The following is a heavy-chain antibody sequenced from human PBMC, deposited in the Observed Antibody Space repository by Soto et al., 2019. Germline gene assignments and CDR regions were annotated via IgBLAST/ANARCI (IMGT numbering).Heavy chain of an antibody. CDR1: GGSISSYY. Sequence: PSETLSLTCTVSGGSISSYYWSWIRQPPGKGLEWIGYIYYSGSTNYNPSLKSRVTISVDTSKNQFSLKLSSVTAADTAVYYCARVQRYDFWSGYYGRYYYYGMDVWGQGTTVTVSS. CDR3: ARVQRYDFWSGYYGRYYYYGMDV. CDR2: IYYSGST. J-gene: IGHJ6*02. D-gene: IGHD3-3*01. V-gene: IGHV4-59*01.